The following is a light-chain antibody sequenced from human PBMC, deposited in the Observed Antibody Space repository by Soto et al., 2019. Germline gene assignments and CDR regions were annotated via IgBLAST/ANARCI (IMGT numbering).Light chain of an antibody. J-gene: IGLJ3*02. CDR1: TSNIGRNT. CDR3: ASWDDSLTAWV. Sequence: QSVLTQPPSASGTPGQRVTISCSGSTSNIGRNTVDWFQHLPGTAPKRLIYRAYQRPSGVPDRFSGSKSGTSASLAISGLQSEDEGDYYCASWDDSLTAWVFGGGTKLTVL. CDR2: RAY. V-gene: IGLV1-44*01.